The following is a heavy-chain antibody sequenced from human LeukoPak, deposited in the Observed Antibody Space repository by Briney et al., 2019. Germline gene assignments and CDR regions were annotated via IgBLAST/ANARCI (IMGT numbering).Heavy chain of an antibody. Sequence: AGGSLRLSCAASGFTFSSYAMSWVRQAPGKGLEWVSAISGSGGSTYYADSVKGRFTISRDNSKNALYLQMNSLRAEDTAVYYCAKGLNGDYYNFDYWGQGTLVTVSS. CDR3: AKGLNGDYYNFDY. J-gene: IGHJ4*02. V-gene: IGHV3-23*01. D-gene: IGHD4-17*01. CDR1: GFTFSSYA. CDR2: ISGSGGST.